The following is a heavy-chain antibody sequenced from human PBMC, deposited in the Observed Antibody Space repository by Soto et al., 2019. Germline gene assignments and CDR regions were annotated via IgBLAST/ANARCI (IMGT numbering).Heavy chain of an antibody. J-gene: IGHJ6*02. D-gene: IGHD1-26*01. CDR2: ISSSSGNI. CDR3: ARGAGSYYYYYYGMDV. CDR1: GFTFSIYS. V-gene: IGHV3-21*01. Sequence: PGGSLGLSCAAXGFTFSIYSMNWVRQAPGKGLEWVSSISSSSGNIYYADSVKGRFTISRDNAKNSLYLQMNSLRAEDTALYYCARGAGSYYYYYYGMDVWGQGTTVTVSS.